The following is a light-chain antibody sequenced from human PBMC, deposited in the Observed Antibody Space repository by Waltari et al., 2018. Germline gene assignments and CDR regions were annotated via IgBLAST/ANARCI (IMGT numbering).Light chain of an antibody. V-gene: IGKV1-NL1*01. CDR1: QDISNS. Sequence: DIQMTQSPSSLSASVGGRVTITCRASQDISNSLAWYQQTPGEAPKLLLYAASTLESGVPVRFSGSGSGTDYTLTISSLQPEDFATYYCHQYYSLPRTFGQGTKVEVE. CDR2: AAS. J-gene: IGKJ1*01. CDR3: HQYYSLPRT.